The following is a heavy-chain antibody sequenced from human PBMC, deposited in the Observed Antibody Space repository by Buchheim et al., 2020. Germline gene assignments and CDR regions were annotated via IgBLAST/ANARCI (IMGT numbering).Heavy chain of an antibody. D-gene: IGHD3-22*01. CDR2: IYYSGST. V-gene: IGHV4-59*01. J-gene: IGHJ6*02. CDR1: GGPISSYY. CDR3: ARGTYYYDSSGYYPEYAYYGMDV. Sequence: QVQLQESGPGLVKPSETLSLTCTVSGGPISSYYWSWIRQPPGKGLEWIGYIYYSGSTNYNPSLKSRVTISVDTSKNQFSLKLSSVTAADTAVYYCARGTYYYDSSGYYPEYAYYGMDVWGQGTT.